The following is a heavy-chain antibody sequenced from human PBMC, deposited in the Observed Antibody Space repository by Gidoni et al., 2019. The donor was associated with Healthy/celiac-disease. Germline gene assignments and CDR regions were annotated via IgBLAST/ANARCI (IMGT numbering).Heavy chain of an antibody. CDR1: GGTFSSYA. Sequence: QVQLVQSGAEVKKPGSSVKVSCKASGGTFSSYAIRWVRQAPGQGLEWMGRIIPILGIANYAQKFQGRVTITADKSTSTAYMELSSLRSEDTAVYYCARDYLPNDYGDYYYYGMDVWGQGTTVTVSS. J-gene: IGHJ6*02. CDR3: ARDYLPNDYGDYYYYGMDV. V-gene: IGHV1-69*09. CDR2: IIPILGIA. D-gene: IGHD4-17*01.